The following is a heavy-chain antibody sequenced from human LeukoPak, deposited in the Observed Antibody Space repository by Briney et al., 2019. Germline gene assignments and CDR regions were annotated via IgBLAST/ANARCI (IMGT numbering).Heavy chain of an antibody. CDR2: IYYSGST. CDR1: GGSISSSSYY. CDR3: ARDLVDTARGMDV. D-gene: IGHD5-18*01. J-gene: IGHJ6*02. V-gene: IGHV4-39*02. Sequence: SETLSLTCTVSGGSISSSSYYWVWIRQPPGKGLEWIGSIYYSGSTYYNPSLKSRVTIPVDTSKNQFSLKLSSVTAADTAVYYCARDLVDTARGMDVWGQGTTVTVSS.